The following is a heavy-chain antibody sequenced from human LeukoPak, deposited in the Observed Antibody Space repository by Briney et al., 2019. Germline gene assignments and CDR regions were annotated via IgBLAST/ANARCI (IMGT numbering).Heavy chain of an antibody. CDR1: GDSISSSSYY. CDR3: ASRPFLWGFAY. J-gene: IGHJ4*02. D-gene: IGHD3-16*01. CDR2: FYSSVT. Sequence: SETLSLTCTVSGDSISSSSYYWGWVRQPPGKGIVCIASFYSSVTYYNPSLNRRVTISVDTSKNQFSLNLSSVTAADTAVYYCASRPFLWGFAYWGQGTLVTVSS. V-gene: IGHV4-39*01.